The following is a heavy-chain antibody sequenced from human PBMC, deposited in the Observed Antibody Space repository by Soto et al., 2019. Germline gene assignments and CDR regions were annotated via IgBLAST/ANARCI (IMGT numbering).Heavy chain of an antibody. CDR2: IIPIFGTA. CDR1: GGTFSSYA. Sequence: QVQLVQSGAEVKKPGSSVKVSCKASGGTFSSYAISWVRQAPGQGLEWMGGIIPIFGTANYAQKFQGRVTITADKSTSTAYMELSSLRSEDTAVYYRARDCSGGSCYSDYYYGMDVWGQGTTVTVSS. D-gene: IGHD2-15*01. CDR3: ARDCSGGSCYSDYYYGMDV. V-gene: IGHV1-69*06. J-gene: IGHJ6*02.